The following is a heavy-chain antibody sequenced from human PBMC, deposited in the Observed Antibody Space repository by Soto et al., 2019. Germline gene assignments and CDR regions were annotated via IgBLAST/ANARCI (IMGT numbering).Heavy chain of an antibody. CDR1: GFSLSNGRMG. D-gene: IGHD3-22*01. V-gene: IGHV2-26*01. CDR2: VFSNDEK. Sequence: QVTLKESGPVQVKPTETLTLTCTVSGFSLSNGRMGVSWIRQPPGKALEWLAHVFSNDEKSYSTSLMSRLTISKDTSYSQVVLTMTNMDPVDTATYFCARIGYYYDRPYSFYALDVWGQGTAVSVSS. J-gene: IGHJ6*02. CDR3: ARIGYYYDRPYSFYALDV.